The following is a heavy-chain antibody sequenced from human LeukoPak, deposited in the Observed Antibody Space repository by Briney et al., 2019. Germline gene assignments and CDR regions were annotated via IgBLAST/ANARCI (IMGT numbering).Heavy chain of an antibody. Sequence: GGSLRLSCAASGFTFSSYSMNWVRQAPGKGLEWVSYISSSSSTIYYADSVKGRFTISRDNAKNSLYLQMNSLRAEDTAVYYCASVSSGFNFDYWGQGTLVTVSS. CDR3: ASVSSGFNFDY. CDR1: GFTFSSYS. D-gene: IGHD6-19*01. CDR2: ISSSSSTI. V-gene: IGHV3-48*04. J-gene: IGHJ4*02.